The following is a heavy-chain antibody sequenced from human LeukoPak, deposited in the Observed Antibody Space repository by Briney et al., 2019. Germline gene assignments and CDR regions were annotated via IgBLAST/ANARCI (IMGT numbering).Heavy chain of an antibody. Sequence: PSETLSLTCAVSGVSISSSNWWSWVRQPPGKGLEWIGEIYHSGSTNYNPSLKSRVTISVDKSKNQFSLKLSSVTAADTAVYYCARDGVTTADTLDYWGQGTLVTVSS. D-gene: IGHD4-17*01. CDR3: ARDGVTTADTLDY. CDR1: GVSISSSNW. CDR2: IYHSGST. V-gene: IGHV4-4*02. J-gene: IGHJ4*02.